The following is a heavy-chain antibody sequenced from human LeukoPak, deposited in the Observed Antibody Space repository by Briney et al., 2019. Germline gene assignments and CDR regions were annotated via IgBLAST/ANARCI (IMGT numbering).Heavy chain of an antibody. V-gene: IGHV4-39*01. J-gene: IGHJ4*02. CDR3: AKSGGYGLIDY. CDR1: GASISGSGYY. D-gene: IGHD1-26*01. Sequence: SETLSLTCAVSGASISGSGYYWGWIRQPPGKGLEWIGNIYYSGSTYYNASLQSRVTIDTSKNQFSLRLNSVTAADTAMYYCAKSGGYGLIDYWGQGTLVTVSS. CDR2: IYYSGST.